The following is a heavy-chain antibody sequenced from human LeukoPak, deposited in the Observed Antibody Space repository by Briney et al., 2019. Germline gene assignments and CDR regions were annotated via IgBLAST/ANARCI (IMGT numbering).Heavy chain of an antibody. CDR1: GYTLTELS. CDR3: ATQGILRYFDWLSD. J-gene: IGHJ4*02. D-gene: IGHD3-9*01. V-gene: IGHV1-24*01. Sequence: ASVKVSCKVSGYTLTELSMHWVRQAPGKGLEWMGGFDPEDGETIYAQKFQGRVTMTEDTSTDTAYMELRSLRSEDTAVYYCATQGILRYFDWLSDWGQGTLVTVSS. CDR2: FDPEDGET.